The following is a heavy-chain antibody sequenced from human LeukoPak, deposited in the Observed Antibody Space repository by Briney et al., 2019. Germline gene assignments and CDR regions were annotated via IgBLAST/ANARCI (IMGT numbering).Heavy chain of an antibody. J-gene: IGHJ4*02. V-gene: IGHV3-21*01. D-gene: IGHD2-15*01. Sequence: KTGGSLRLSCAASGFTFSSYTMNWVRQAPGKGLEWVSSISSSSDYIYYPDSVKGRFTISRDNAKNSLYLQMNDLRADDTAVHYCASSWDYWGQGTLVTVSS. CDR3: ASSWDY. CDR1: GFTFSSYT. CDR2: ISSSSDYI.